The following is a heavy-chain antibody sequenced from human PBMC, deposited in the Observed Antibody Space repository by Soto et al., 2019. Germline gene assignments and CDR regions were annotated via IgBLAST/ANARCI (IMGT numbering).Heavy chain of an antibody. CDR1: GYSFTNYL. CDR2: IHPGDSDT. CDR3: ARHNRYSSTWFEGWFDP. V-gene: IGHV5-51*01. Sequence: GESLNISCEGSGYSFTNYLVGWVRQIPGRGLEWMGIIHPGDSDTRYSPFFQGQATISADKSISTAYLQWSSLKASDTAMYYCARHNRYSSTWFEGWFDPWGQGTLVTVSS. J-gene: IGHJ5*02. D-gene: IGHD6-13*01.